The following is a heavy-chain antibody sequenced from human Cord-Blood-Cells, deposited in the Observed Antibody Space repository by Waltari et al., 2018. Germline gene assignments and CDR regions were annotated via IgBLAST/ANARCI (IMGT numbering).Heavy chain of an antibody. V-gene: IGHV1-2*02. D-gene: IGHD7-27*01. J-gene: IGHJ4*02. Sequence: QVQLVQSGAEVKKPGASVKVSCKASGYTFTGYYMHWVRQAPGQGLEWMGWVNPKSGGTNYAQKVRGRVTMTRDTSISTAYMELSRLRSDDTAVYYCASQLGMNLWGQGTLVTVSS. CDR2: VNPKSGGT. CDR3: ASQLGMNL. CDR1: GYTFTGYY.